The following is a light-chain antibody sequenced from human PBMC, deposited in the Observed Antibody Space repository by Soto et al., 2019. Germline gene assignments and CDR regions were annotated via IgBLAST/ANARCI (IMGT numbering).Light chain of an antibody. CDR3: QQPSNLFPCIT. Sequence: EIGLTQSPATLSLYPGERASLSCRVSQSVSSYLAWYQQNPGQAPRLLIYDASNRATGIPARFSGSGSGPYFTMTINSLSLEDFAVYYCQQPSNLFPCITFGRGTTVEIK. CDR2: DAS. V-gene: IGKV3-11*01. CDR1: QSVSSY. J-gene: IGKJ4*01.